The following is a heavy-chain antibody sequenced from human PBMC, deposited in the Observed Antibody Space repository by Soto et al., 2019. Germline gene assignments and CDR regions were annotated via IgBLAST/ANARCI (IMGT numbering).Heavy chain of an antibody. D-gene: IGHD2-15*01. CDR2: IRQDGSEK. J-gene: IGHJ5*02. Sequence: EVQMVESGGGLVQPGGSLRLSCAASGFTFTSYWMNWVRQAPGKGLEWVANIRQDGSEKYYVDSVKGRFTISRDNAENSLYLQLISLRAEDTAVYYCARGVNRVVVGTSYNSFDACGQGTLVTVSS. CDR1: GFTFTSYW. V-gene: IGHV3-7*01. CDR3: ARGVNRVVVGTSYNSFDA.